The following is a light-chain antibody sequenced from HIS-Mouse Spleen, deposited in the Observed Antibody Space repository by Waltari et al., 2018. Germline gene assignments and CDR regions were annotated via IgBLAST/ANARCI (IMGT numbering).Light chain of an antibody. CDR3: QQRSNWPPLT. CDR2: DAS. CDR1: QSVSSY. J-gene: IGKJ4*01. Sequence: EIVLTQSPATLSLSPGARATLSCRARQSVSSYLAWYQQKPGQAPRLLIYDASNRATGIPARFSGSGSGTDFTLTISSLEPEDFAVYYCQQRSNWPPLTFGGGTKVEIK. V-gene: IGKV3-11*01.